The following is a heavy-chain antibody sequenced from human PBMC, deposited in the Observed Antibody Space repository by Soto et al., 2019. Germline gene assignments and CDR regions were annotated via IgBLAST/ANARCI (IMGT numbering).Heavy chain of an antibody. V-gene: IGHV1-46*01. J-gene: IGHJ5*02. Sequence: ASVKVSCKAPADTFTSYYIHWVRQAPGHGLEWMGRINPNGGSTRFAQTFQGRITITRDTSTSTVYMELRSLRSEDTAMYYCARSSVGVLEIIKVGSNLLAPWGQGLLVTVSS. CDR3: ARSSVGVLEIIKVGSNLLAP. CDR2: INPNGGST. D-gene: IGHD3-16*02. CDR1: ADTFTSYY.